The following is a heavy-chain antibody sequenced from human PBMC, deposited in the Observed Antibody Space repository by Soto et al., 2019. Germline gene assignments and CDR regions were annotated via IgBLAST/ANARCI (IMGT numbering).Heavy chain of an antibody. CDR2: MNPNSGNT. V-gene: IGHV1-8*01. Sequence: EASVKVSCKASGYTFTSYDINWVRQATGQGLEWMGWMNPNSGNTGYAQKFQGRVTMTRNTSISTAYMELSSLRSEDTAAYYCARALWQQLPPYYYYYYMDVWGKGTTVTVSS. J-gene: IGHJ6*03. D-gene: IGHD6-13*01. CDR3: ARALWQQLPPYYYYYYMDV. CDR1: GYTFTSYD.